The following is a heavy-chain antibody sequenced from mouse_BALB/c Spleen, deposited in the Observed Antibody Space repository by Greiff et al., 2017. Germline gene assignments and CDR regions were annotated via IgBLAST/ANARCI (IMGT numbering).Heavy chain of an antibody. CDR3: ARSGTGSDY. CDR1: GYNFTSYW. Sequence: QVQLQQSGAELVKPGTSVKLSCKASGYNFTSYWINWVKLRPGQGLEWIGDIYPGSGSTNYNEKFKSKATLTVDTSSSTAYMQLSSLASEDSALYYCARSGTGSDYWGQGTTLTVSS. J-gene: IGHJ2*01. D-gene: IGHD4-1*01. V-gene: IGHV1-55*01. CDR2: IYPGSGST.